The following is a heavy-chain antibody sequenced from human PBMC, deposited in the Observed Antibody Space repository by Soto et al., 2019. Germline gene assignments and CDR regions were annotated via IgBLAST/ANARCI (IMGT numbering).Heavy chain of an antibody. CDR3: ARDRGSGYDFHY. J-gene: IGHJ4*02. Sequence: ETLSLTCTVSGGSISSGDYYWSWIRQPPGKGLEWIGEINHSGSTNYNPSLKSRVTISVDTSKNQFSLKLSSVTAADTAVYYCARDRGSGYDFHYWGQGTLVTVSS. D-gene: IGHD5-12*01. CDR2: INHSGST. V-gene: IGHV4-61*08. CDR1: GGSISSGDYY.